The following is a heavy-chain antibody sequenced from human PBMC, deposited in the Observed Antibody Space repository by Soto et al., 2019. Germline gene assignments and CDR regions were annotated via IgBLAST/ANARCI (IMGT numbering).Heavy chain of an antibody. V-gene: IGHV3-23*01. CDR2: ISASGAGT. CDR3: AKDGRGNYRYFDY. CDR1: GFTFSNYA. Sequence: EVQVLESGGGLVQPGGSLRLSCAASGFTFSNYAVNWVRQAPGKGLEWVSGISASGAGTYYADSVKGRFTISRDNSKNTLYLHMNSLTAEDTAVYYCAKDGRGNYRYFDYWGQGTLVTVSS. J-gene: IGHJ4*02. D-gene: IGHD3-16*02.